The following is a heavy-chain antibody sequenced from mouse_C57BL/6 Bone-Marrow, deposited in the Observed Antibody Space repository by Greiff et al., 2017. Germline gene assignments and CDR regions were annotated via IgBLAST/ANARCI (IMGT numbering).Heavy chain of an antibody. V-gene: IGHV1-61*01. Sequence: QVQLQQPGAELVRPGSSVKLSCKASGYTFTSFWMDWVKQRPGQGLEWIGNIYPSDSENHYNQKFKDKATLTVDKSSSTAYMQRSSRTSEDDAVYYCARAGGNDGDYYAMDYWGQGTSVTVSS. CDR1: GYTFTSFW. D-gene: IGHD2-2*01. J-gene: IGHJ4*01. CDR2: IYPSDSEN. CDR3: ARAGGNDGDYYAMDY.